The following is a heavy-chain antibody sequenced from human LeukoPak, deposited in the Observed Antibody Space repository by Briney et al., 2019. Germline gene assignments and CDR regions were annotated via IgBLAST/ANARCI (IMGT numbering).Heavy chain of an antibody. J-gene: IGHJ5*02. CDR2: IYYNGNA. CDR3: ARGPNCYGSGSRWFDP. D-gene: IGHD3-10*01. CDR1: GGSIGGHTFY. Sequence: SETLSLTCNVSGGSIGGHTFYWDWIRQPPGKGLEWIATIYYNGNAFDNPSLKSRVAISIDMSKNQFSLTLSSVTAADTAVYYCARGPNCYGSGSRWFDPWGQGTLVTVSS. V-gene: IGHV4-39*01.